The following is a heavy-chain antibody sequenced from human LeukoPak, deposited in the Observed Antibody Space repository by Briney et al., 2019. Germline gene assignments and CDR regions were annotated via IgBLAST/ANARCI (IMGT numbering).Heavy chain of an antibody. CDR3: ARRGNAYGSGTHGDY. CDR1: GYSLSTYW. J-gene: IGHJ4*02. V-gene: IGHV5-51*01. CDR2: IYPGDSDT. Sequence: GESLKISCEGSGYSLSTYWIAWVRQMPGKGLEWMGIIYPGDSDTKYSPSFQGQVTISADKSISTAFLQWSGLKASDTAIYYCARRGNAYGSGTHGDYWGQGTLVTVSS. D-gene: IGHD3-10*01.